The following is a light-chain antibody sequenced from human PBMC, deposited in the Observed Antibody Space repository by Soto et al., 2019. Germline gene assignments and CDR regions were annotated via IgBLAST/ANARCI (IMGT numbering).Light chain of an antibody. CDR1: RSVRSY. J-gene: IGKJ5*01. Sequence: EIVLTQSPATLSLSPGERATLSCRASRSVRSYLAWYQQKPGQAPRLLIYDASNRAAGTPARFSGSGSETAFTLTISNLEPEDFAVYYCQQRYAWPPITFGQGTRLEIK. CDR2: DAS. V-gene: IGKV3-11*01. CDR3: QQRYAWPPIT.